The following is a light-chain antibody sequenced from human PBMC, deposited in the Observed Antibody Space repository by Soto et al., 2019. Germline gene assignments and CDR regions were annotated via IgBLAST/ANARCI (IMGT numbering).Light chain of an antibody. Sequence: QSVLTQPASVSGSPGQWITISCTGTSSDVGGYNYVSWYQQHPGKAPKLMIYDVSNRPSGVSNRFSGSKSGNTASLTISGLQAEDEADYYCSSYTSSSTSVVFGGGTKLTVL. J-gene: IGLJ2*01. V-gene: IGLV2-14*01. CDR2: DVS. CDR1: SSDVGGYNY. CDR3: SSYTSSSTSVV.